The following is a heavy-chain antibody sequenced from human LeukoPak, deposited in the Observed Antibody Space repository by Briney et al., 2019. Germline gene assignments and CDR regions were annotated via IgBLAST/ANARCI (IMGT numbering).Heavy chain of an antibody. V-gene: IGHV3-21*01. D-gene: IGHD3-22*01. CDR1: GFTFSSYS. Sequence: PGGSLRLSCAASGFTFSSYSMNWVRQAPGKGLEWVSSISSSSSSIYYADSVKGRFTISRDNAKNSLYLQMNSLRAEDTAVYYCAREEYYYDSSGYSNFDYWVQGTLVTVSS. CDR2: ISSSSSSI. J-gene: IGHJ4*02. CDR3: AREEYYYDSSGYSNFDY.